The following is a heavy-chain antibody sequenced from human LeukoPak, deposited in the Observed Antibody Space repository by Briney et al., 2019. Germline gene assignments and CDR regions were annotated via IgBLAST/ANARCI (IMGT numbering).Heavy chain of an antibody. CDR2: ISGGSEDT. D-gene: IGHD6-13*01. CDR1: GFTFGSYA. Sequence: PGGSLRLSCTASGFTFGSYAMSWVRQAPGQGLEWVSSISGGSEDTYYADSVKGRFTISRDNSKSTLNLQLNSLRAEDTAVYYCARTIAQYSNSWLYFYYGLDVWGQGTTVTVSS. J-gene: IGHJ6*02. CDR3: ARTIAQYSNSWLYFYYGLDV. V-gene: IGHV3-23*01.